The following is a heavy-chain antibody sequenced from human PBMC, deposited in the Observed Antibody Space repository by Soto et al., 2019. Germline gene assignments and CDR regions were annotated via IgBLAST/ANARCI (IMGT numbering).Heavy chain of an antibody. D-gene: IGHD1-1*01. CDR2: IYYSGST. Sequence: SETLSLTCTVSGGCISSYYWSWIRQPPGKGLEWIGYIYYSGSTNYNPSLKSRVTISVDTSKNQFSLKLSSVTAADTAVYYCARASRYHNWFDPWGQGTLVTVSS. CDR3: ARASRYHNWFDP. J-gene: IGHJ5*02. V-gene: IGHV4-59*01. CDR1: GGCISSYY.